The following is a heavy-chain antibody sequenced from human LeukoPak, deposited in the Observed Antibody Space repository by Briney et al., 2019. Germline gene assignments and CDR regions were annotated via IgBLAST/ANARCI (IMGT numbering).Heavy chain of an antibody. D-gene: IGHD3-10*01. J-gene: IGHJ4*02. CDR2: ISSSGSTI. CDR1: GFTFSDYY. CDR3: ARDTYYYAIGSRDFDY. Sequence: GGSLRLSCVASGFTFSDYYMSWIRQAPGKGLEWVSYISSSGSTIYYADSVKGRFTISRDNAKNSLYLQMNSLRAEDTAVYYCARDTYYYAIGSRDFDYWGQGTLVTVSS. V-gene: IGHV3-11*01.